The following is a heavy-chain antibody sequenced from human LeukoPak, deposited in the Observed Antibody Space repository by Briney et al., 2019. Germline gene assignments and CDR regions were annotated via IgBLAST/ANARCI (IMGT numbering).Heavy chain of an antibody. J-gene: IGHJ3*02. CDR2: INSDGSST. Sequence: GGSLRLSCAASGFTFSSYWMHWVRQAPGKGLVWVSRINSDGSSTNYADSVKGRFTIARDNAKNTLYLQMNSLRAEDTAVYYCAREDLEVWAFDIWGQGTMVTVSS. CDR1: GFTFSSYW. D-gene: IGHD2-8*02. V-gene: IGHV3-74*01. CDR3: AREDLEVWAFDI.